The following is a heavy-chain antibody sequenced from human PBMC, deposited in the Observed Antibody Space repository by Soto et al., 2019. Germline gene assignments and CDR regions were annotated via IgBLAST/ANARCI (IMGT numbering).Heavy chain of an antibody. CDR1: GYTFTGYY. CDR3: ARAGRGYSGYDYRGYYYYGMDV. V-gene: IGHV1-2*02. D-gene: IGHD5-12*01. Sequence: ASVKVSCKASGYTFTGYYMHWVRQAPGQGLEWMGWINPNSGGTNYAQKFQGRVTITADESTSTAYMELSSLRSEDTAVYYCARAGRGYSGYDYRGYYYYGMDVWGQGTTVTVSS. J-gene: IGHJ6*02. CDR2: INPNSGGT.